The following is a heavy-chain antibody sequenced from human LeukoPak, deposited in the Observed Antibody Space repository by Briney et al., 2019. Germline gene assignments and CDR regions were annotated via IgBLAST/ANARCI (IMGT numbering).Heavy chain of an antibody. CDR2: NYHSGST. J-gene: IGHJ4*02. V-gene: IGHV4-30-2*01. CDR1: GGSISSGGYY. Sequence: PSETLSLTCTVSGGSISSGGYYWSWIRQPPGKGLEWIGYNYHSGSTYYNPSLKSRVTISVDRSKNQFSLKVSSVTAADTALYYCARAGASSGGWPFDYWGQGTLVTVSS. CDR3: ARAGASSGGWPFDY. D-gene: IGHD6-19*01.